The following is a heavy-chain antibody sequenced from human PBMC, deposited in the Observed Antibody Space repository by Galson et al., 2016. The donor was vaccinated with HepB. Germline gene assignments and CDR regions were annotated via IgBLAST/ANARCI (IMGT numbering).Heavy chain of an antibody. Sequence: SLRLSCAASGFTFSNYGLHWVRQAPGKGLEWVAATWFDGRDQYYRDSVKGRFTISKDNSKNTLFLQMNSLRAEDTAVYYCARDVGLGTTLYNLFDPWGQGTLVTVSS. CDR2: TWFDGRDQ. V-gene: IGHV3-33*01. D-gene: IGHD4-17*01. CDR1: GFTFSNYG. J-gene: IGHJ5*02. CDR3: ARDVGLGTTLYNLFDP.